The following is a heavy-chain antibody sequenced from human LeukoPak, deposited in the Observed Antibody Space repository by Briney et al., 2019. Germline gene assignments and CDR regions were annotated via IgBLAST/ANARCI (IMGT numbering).Heavy chain of an antibody. Sequence: SETLSLTCTVSGGSISSGSYYWSWIRQPAGKGLEWIGRIYTSGSTNYNPSLKSRVTISADKSKNQVSLKLTSVTAADTAVYYCARLSVIVGAALEYYYYYMDVWGQGTTVTVSS. V-gene: IGHV4-61*02. CDR1: GGSISSGSYY. D-gene: IGHD1-26*01. J-gene: IGHJ6*03. CDR3: ARLSVIVGAALEYYYYYMDV. CDR2: IYTSGST.